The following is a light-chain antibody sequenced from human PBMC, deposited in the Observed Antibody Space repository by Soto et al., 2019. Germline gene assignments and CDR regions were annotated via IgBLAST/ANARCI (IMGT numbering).Light chain of an antibody. V-gene: IGLV2-14*01. Sequence: QSVLTQPASVSGSPGQSITISCTGTSSDVGCYNYVSWYQQQPGKAPKFMIYDVSNRPSGVSNRFSGSKSGNTASLTISGLQAEDEADYYCCSYTTSNTRQIVFGTGTKVTVL. CDR1: SSDVGCYNY. CDR2: DVS. J-gene: IGLJ1*01. CDR3: CSYTTSNTRQIV.